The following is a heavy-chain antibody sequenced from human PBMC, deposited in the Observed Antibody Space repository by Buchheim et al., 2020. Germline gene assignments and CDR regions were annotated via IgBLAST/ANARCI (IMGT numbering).Heavy chain of an antibody. CDR3: ATDRNGYNFLEY. J-gene: IGHJ4*02. D-gene: IGHD5-24*01. CDR1: GGSISDYY. Sequence: QVQLQESGPGLVKPSETLSLTCTVSGGSISDYYWSWIRQPPGKGLEWIGYMYYSGNTNYNPSLKSRVTISVDTSKNQFSLKLSSVTAADTAVYYCATDRNGYNFLEYWGQGTL. V-gene: IGHV4-59*12. CDR2: MYYSGNT.